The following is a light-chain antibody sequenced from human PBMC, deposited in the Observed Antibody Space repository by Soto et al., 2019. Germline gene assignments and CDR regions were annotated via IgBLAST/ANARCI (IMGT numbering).Light chain of an antibody. J-gene: IGKJ1*01. V-gene: IGKV1-5*01. CDR1: QSLSGR. Sequence: DIQMTPSPSTLSSSVVDRVTITCRASQSLSGRLAWYQQKPGQAPKLLIYDVSTLESGVRSRFSGTGTGSGTEFTLSISDLQPDDFATYYCQQKNYYSTFGPGAKVEVK. CDR3: QQKNYYST. CDR2: DVS.